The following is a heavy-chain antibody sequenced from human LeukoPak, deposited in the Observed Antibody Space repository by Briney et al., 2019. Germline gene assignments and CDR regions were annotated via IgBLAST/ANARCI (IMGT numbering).Heavy chain of an antibody. CDR1: GFTFSSYG. J-gene: IGHJ4*02. CDR2: ISNDGSNT. Sequence: PGGSLRLSCAASGFTFSSYGMHWVRQAPGKGLEWVAVISNDGSNTYYADSVKGRFTISRDNSKNTLYLQMNSLRAEDTAVYYCAKGRRTVTTYSDYWGQGTLVTVSS. D-gene: IGHD4-17*01. V-gene: IGHV3-30*18. CDR3: AKGRRTVTTYSDY.